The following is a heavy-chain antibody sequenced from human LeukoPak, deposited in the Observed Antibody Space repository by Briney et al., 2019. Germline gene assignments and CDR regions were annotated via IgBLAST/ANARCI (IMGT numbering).Heavy chain of an antibody. V-gene: IGHV3-30*02. CDR1: GFTFSNFG. CDR3: AKGIAVAFAYYFDY. CDR2: IRYDGDNK. J-gene: IGHJ4*02. Sequence: PGGSLRLSCAASGFTFSNFGMHWVRQAPGKGLEGVAFIRYDGDNKHYADSVKGRFTISRDNSMDTLYLHMNSLRAEDTAMYYCAKGIAVAFAYYFDYWGQGTLVTVSS. D-gene: IGHD6-19*01.